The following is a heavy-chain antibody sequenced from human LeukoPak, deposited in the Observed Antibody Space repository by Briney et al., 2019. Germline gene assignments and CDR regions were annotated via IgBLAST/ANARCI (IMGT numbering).Heavy chain of an antibody. D-gene: IGHD3-10*01. Sequence: GGSLRLSCATSGFIFNNYDPHWVRQAPGKGLEWLATISRDGKRQFYTDSVKGRFTISRDDSRNTLYLQMNSLRPEDTAVYYCARDIVFGSGSCLDWGQGALVTVSS. CDR3: ARDIVFGSGSCLD. V-gene: IGHV3-30*03. J-gene: IGHJ4*02. CDR1: GFIFNNYD. CDR2: ISRDGKRQ.